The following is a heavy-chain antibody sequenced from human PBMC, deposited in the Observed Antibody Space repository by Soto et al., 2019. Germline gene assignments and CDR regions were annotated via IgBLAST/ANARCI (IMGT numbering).Heavy chain of an antibody. D-gene: IGHD6-13*01. V-gene: IGHV4-39*01. CDR2: IYYSGST. Sequence: QLQLQESGPGLVKPSETLSLTCTVSGGSISSSSYYWGWIRQPPGKGLEWIGSIYYSGSTYYNPSLKSRVTISVDTSKNQFSLKLSSVTAADTAVYYCARHRIAAAGTFNWFDPWGQGTLVTVSS. CDR1: GGSISSSSYY. CDR3: ARHRIAAAGTFNWFDP. J-gene: IGHJ5*02.